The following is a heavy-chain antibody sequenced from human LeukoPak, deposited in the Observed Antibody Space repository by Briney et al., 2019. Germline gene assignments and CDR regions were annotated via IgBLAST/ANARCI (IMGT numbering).Heavy chain of an antibody. V-gene: IGHV3-30-3*01. CDR1: GFTFSSYA. CDR2: ISYDGSNK. Sequence: PGGSLRLSCAASGFTFSSYAMHWVRQAPGKGLEWVAVISYDGSNKYYADSVKGRFTISRDNFKNTLYLQMNSLGAEDTAVYYCAKGDDYVWGSYRFDYWGQGTLVTVSS. D-gene: IGHD3-16*02. CDR3: AKGDDYVWGSYRFDY. J-gene: IGHJ4*02.